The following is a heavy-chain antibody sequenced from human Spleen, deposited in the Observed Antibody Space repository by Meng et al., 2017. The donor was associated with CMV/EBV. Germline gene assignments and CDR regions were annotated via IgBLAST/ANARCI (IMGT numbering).Heavy chain of an antibody. V-gene: IGHV4-34*01. CDR2: INHGGST. J-gene: IGHJ4*02. CDR3: ARVPSLGYCSSTSCPRGTYFDY. Sequence: YYWSWIRQHPGKGLEWIGEINHGGSTNYNPSLKSRVTISVDTSKNQFSLKLSSVTAADTAVYYCARVPSLGYCSSTSCPRGTYFDYWGQGTLVTVSS. D-gene: IGHD2-2*01. CDR1: YY.